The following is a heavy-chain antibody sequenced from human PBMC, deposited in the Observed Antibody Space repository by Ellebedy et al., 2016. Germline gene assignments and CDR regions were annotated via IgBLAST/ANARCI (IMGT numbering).Heavy chain of an antibody. V-gene: IGHV3-21*01. CDR2: ISSSSGYI. D-gene: IGHD6-19*01. J-gene: IGHJ4*02. CDR1: GFTFISST. Sequence: GESLKISXAASGFTFISSTMHWVRQAPGKGLEWVSSISSSSGYIYYADSLKGRFTISRDNTKNSLYLQMNSLRAEDTAIYYCAKSQYNIGWYLDYWGQGILVTVSS. CDR3: AKSQYNIGWYLDY.